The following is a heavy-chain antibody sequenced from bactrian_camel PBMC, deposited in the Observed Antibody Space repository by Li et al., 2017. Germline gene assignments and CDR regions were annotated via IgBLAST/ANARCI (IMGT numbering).Heavy chain of an antibody. Sequence: VQLVESGGGLVQPGGSLRLSCAASGFTFSSYAMSWVRQAPGKGLEWVSSIKSGGGSTYYADSVKGRFTISRDNAKNTLYLQMNSLKPDDTAVYYCVRDLPGNPGMPIRGMDHWGKGTQVTVS. D-gene: IGHD1*01. V-gene: IGHV3S31*01. J-gene: IGHJ7*01. CDR2: IKSGGGST. CDR1: GFTFSSYA.